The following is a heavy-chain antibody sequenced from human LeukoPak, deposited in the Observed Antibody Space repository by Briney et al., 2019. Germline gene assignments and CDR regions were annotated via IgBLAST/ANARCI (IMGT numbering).Heavy chain of an antibody. CDR1: GYSFADYH. J-gene: IGHJ1*01. CDR2: INPRGGST. CDR3: GRDRFTWGSHHFPEH. V-gene: IGHV1-46*01. D-gene: IGHD3-16*01. Sequence: ASVTVSRKPSGYSFADYHIHWVRQAPGQGLAGLGIINPRGGSTTYAQKFQGRVTMTRDSSANTVSMEVNSLRSDDTAMYYCGRDRFTWGSHHFPEHWGQGTLVTVSS.